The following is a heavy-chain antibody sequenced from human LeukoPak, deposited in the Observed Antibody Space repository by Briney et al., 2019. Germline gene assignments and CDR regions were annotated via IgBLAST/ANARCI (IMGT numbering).Heavy chain of an antibody. V-gene: IGHV3-30*18. Sequence: GRPLRLSCAASVFTFSSYGMHWVREAPGKGLEWVAVISYDGSNKYYADSVKGRFTISRDNSKNTLYLQMNSLRAEDTAVYYCAKDYAMVQGVMRLLDPWGQGTLVTVSS. CDR1: VFTFSSYG. CDR3: AKDYAMVQGVMRLLDP. CDR2: ISYDGSNK. J-gene: IGHJ5*02. D-gene: IGHD3-10*01.